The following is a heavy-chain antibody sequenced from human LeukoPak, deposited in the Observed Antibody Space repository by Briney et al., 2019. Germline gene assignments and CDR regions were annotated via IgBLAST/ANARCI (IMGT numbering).Heavy chain of an antibody. D-gene: IGHD3-16*02. CDR3: AKSLGVGGYTRYKGFDQ. CDR2: ISGSDGSS. Sequence: GGSLRLSCAASGFTFNSFAMNWVRHAPGKGLELVSSISGSDGSSHYADFVKGRFTISRDNSKNTLHLQMNSLRAEDTAVYYCAKSLGVGGYTRYKGFDQWGQGTLVTVSS. V-gene: IGHV3-23*01. J-gene: IGHJ4*02. CDR1: GFTFNSFA.